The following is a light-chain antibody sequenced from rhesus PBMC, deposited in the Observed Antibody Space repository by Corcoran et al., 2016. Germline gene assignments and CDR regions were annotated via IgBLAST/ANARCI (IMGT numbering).Light chain of an antibody. V-gene: IGKV1-43*02. Sequence: DIQMTQSPSSLSASVGDRVTITCRASQGISNYFSWYQQKPGKVPKLLIYDASTLQSGVPSRFSGSGSGTDITLTISRLQPEDVATDYCLQYNSDPRTFGQGTKVEIK. J-gene: IGKJ1*01. CDR2: DAS. CDR1: QGISNY. CDR3: LQYNSDPRT.